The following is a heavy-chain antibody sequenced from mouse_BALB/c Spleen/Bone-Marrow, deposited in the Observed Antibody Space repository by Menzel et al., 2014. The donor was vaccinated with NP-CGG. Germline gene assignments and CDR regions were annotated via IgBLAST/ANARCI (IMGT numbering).Heavy chain of an antibody. D-gene: IGHD1-1*01. CDR1: GYTFTSYV. J-gene: IGHJ1*01. CDR3: ARKFYYFGSSPYWYFDV. V-gene: IGHV1-14*01. CDR2: FNPYNDVT. Sequence: EVQLQQSGPELVTPGASVKMSCKASGYTFTSYVMHWVKQKPGQGLEWIGYFNPYNDVTNYNEKFKGKATLTSDKSSSTAYMELSSLTSEDSAVYYCARKFYYFGSSPYWYFDVWGAGTTVTASS.